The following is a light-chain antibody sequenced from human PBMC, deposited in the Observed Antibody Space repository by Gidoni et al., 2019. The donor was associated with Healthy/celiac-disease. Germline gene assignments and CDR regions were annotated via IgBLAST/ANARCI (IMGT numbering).Light chain of an antibody. J-gene: IGKJ1*01. V-gene: IGKV4-1*01. Sequence: DIVMTQSPDSLAVSLGERATINCKSSQSVLYSSNNKNYLAWYQQKPGQPPKLLIYWASTRESGVPYRFSGSGSGTDFTLTISSLQAEDVAVYYCQQYYSIPRAFGQGTKVEIK. CDR3: QQYYSIPRA. CDR1: QSVLYSSNNKNY. CDR2: WAS.